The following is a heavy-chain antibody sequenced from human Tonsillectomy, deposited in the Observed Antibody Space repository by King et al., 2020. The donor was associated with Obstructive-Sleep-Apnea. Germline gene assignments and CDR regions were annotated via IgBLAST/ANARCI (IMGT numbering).Heavy chain of an antibody. D-gene: IGHD6-19*01. CDR2: IYYSETT. CDR1: VASVSSYY. CDR3: ARESEAVAGRDAFDI. V-gene: IGHV4-59*02. J-gene: IGHJ3*02. Sequence: VQLQESGPGLLKHSETLSLTCTVSVASVSSYYWSWIRQPPGTGLEWIGYIYYSETTNYNPSLKSRVTLSVDTSKNQFSLKLSPVTAADTAVDYCARESEAVAGRDAFDIWGQGTMVTVSS.